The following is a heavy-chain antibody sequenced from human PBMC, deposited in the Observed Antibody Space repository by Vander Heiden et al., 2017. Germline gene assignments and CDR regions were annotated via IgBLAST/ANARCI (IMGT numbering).Heavy chain of an antibody. CDR1: GSIFISYW. D-gene: IGHD2-15*01. Sequence: EVQLVQSGAAVKQTGESLRISCKTSGSIFISYWIAWVRQKPGRGLEWMGLIFPDDSDARYSPSFQGQVTISADKSSDTVSLQWSGLKASDSGIYYCARLAFRGGGLDVWGQGTTVSVSS. J-gene: IGHJ6*02. CDR3: ARLAFRGGGLDV. CDR2: IFPDDSDA. V-gene: IGHV5-51*01.